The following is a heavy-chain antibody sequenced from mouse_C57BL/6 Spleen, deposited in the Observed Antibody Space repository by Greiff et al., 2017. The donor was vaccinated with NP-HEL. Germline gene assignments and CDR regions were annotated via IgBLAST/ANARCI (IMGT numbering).Heavy chain of an antibody. J-gene: IGHJ1*03. CDR3: ARRTYGSSLWYFDV. CDR1: GYSFTDYN. V-gene: IGHV1-39*01. D-gene: IGHD1-1*01. Sequence: EVQLQQSGPELVKPGASVKISCKASGYSFTDYNMNWVKQSNGKSLEWIGVTNPNYGTTSYNQKFKGKATLTVDQSSSTAYMQLNSLTSEDSAVYYCARRTYGSSLWYFDVWGTGTTVTVSS. CDR2: TNPNYGTT.